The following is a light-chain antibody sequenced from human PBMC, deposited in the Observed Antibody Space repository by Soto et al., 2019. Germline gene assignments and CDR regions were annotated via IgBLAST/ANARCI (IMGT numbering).Light chain of an antibody. J-gene: IGKJ4*01. CDR1: QNIAGY. V-gene: IGKV1-39*01. CDR2: AAS. Sequence: DIQMSQSPSSLSASVGDRVTITCRASQNIAGYLNWYQQKPGKAPELLIYAASSLHSGVPSRFSGSGSGTHFTLTIRSLQPEDFATYFCQQSYSTPRTFGGGTKVDIK. CDR3: QQSYSTPRT.